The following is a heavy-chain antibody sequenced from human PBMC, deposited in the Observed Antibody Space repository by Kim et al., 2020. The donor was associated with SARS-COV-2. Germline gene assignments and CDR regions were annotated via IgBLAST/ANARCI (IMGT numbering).Heavy chain of an antibody. CDR3: ARSAGGSGSSTPFDY. Sequence: PSFQGQVTISADKSISTAYLQWSSLKASDTAMYYCARSAGGSGSSTPFDYWGQGTLVTVSS. J-gene: IGHJ4*02. D-gene: IGHD3-10*01. V-gene: IGHV5-51*01.